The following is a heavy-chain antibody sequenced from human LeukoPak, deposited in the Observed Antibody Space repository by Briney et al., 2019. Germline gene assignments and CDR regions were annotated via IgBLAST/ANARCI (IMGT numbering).Heavy chain of an antibody. D-gene: IGHD5-24*01. J-gene: IGHJ3*02. CDR3: ARHERDASLDHALDI. CDR2: ISYSGST. Sequence: SETLSLTCTVSGCSISSSSFYWGWIRQPPGKGLEWIGRISYSGSTYYDPALKSRVTISVDSYKNQLSLKMSSVTAADTAVFYCARHERDASLDHALDIWGQGTMVTVSS. V-gene: IGHV4-39*01. CDR1: GCSISSSSFY.